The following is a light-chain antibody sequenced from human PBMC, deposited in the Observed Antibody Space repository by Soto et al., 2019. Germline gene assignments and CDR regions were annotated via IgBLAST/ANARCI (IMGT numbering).Light chain of an antibody. J-gene: IGKJ3*01. CDR2: NTF. CDR1: QSFSTSY. V-gene: IGKV3-20*01. Sequence: EIVLTQSPGTLSLSPGDRATLSCRASQSFSTSYLAWYQHKPGQAPRLLIYNTFTRATGIPDRFSGSGSGTDFTLTISRQEPEDFAVYYCQQYGGSPFTFGPGTKVDIK. CDR3: QQYGGSPFT.